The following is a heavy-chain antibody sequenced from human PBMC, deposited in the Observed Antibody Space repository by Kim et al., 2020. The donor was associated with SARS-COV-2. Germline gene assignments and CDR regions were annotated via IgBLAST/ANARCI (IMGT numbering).Heavy chain of an antibody. CDR2: IYSGGST. Sequence: GGSLRLSCAASGFTVSSNYMSWVRQAPGKGLEWVSVIYSGGSTYYADSVKGRFTISRHNSKNTLYLQMNSLRAEDTAVYYCAREVSYSYGFRYFDYWGQGTLVTVSS. CDR1: GFTVSSNY. D-gene: IGHD5-18*01. V-gene: IGHV3-53*04. J-gene: IGHJ4*02. CDR3: AREVSYSYGFRYFDY.